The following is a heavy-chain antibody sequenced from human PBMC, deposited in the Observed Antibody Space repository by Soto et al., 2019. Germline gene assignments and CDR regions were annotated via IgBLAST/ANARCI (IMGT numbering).Heavy chain of an antibody. V-gene: IGHV3-21*01. CDR1: GFTFSSYS. J-gene: IGHJ6*03. CDR3: ARDGDKGGYYYYYYMDV. D-gene: IGHD3-3*01. Sequence: EVQLVESGGGLVKPGGSLRLSCAASGFTFSSYSMNWVRQAPGKGLAWVSSISSSSSYIYYADSVKGRFTISRDNAKNSLYLQMNSLRAEDTAVYYCARDGDKGGYYYYYYMDVWGKGTTVTVSS. CDR2: ISSSSSYI.